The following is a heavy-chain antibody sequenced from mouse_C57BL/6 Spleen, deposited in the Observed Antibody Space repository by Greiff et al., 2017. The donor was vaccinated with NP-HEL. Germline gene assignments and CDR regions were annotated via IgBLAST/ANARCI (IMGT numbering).Heavy chain of an antibody. CDR1: GYSITSGYY. CDR2: ISYDGSN. V-gene: IGHV3-6*01. Sequence: EVQLQESGPGLVKPSQSLSLTCSVTGYSITSGYYWNWIRQFPGNKLEWMGYISYDGSNNYNPSLKNRISITRDTSKNQFFLKLNSVTTEDTATYYCAREGTSTVVAHWYFDVWGTGTTVTVSS. D-gene: IGHD1-1*01. J-gene: IGHJ1*03. CDR3: AREGTSTVVAHWYFDV.